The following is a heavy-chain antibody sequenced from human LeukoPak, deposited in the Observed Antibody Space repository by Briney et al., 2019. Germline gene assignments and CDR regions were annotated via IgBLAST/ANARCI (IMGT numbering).Heavy chain of an antibody. V-gene: IGHV4-39*01. J-gene: IGHJ4*02. CDR3: ATYDRRDCSSTSCYVAGSSGWYRDY. CDR2: IYYSGST. Sequence: SETLSLTCTVSGGSISSSSYYWGWIRQPPGKGLEWIGSIYYSGSTYYNPSLKSRVTISVDTSKNQFSLKLSSVTAADTAVYYCATYDRRDCSSTSCYVAGSSGWYRDYWGQGTLVTVSS. CDR1: GGSISSSSYY. D-gene: IGHD2-2*01.